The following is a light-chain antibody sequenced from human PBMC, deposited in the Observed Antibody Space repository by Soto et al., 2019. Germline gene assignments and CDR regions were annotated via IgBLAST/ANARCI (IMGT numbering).Light chain of an antibody. CDR3: QQYNNWPRT. V-gene: IGKV3-15*01. Sequence: EIVMTHSPATLSVSPGERATLSCRASQSVSSNLAWYQQKPGQAPRLLIYGASTRATGIPARFSGSGSGTEFTLTSSSLQSVDFAVYYCQQYNNWPRTFGQGTKVEIK. CDR1: QSVSSN. CDR2: GAS. J-gene: IGKJ1*01.